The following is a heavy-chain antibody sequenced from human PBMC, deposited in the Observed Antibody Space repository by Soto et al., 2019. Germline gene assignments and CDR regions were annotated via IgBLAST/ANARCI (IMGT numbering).Heavy chain of an antibody. CDR2: ISSSSSYI. V-gene: IGHV3-21*01. Sequence: PGGSLRLSCAASGFTFSSYSMNWVRQAPGKGLEWVSSISSSSSYIYYADSVKGRFTISRDNAKNSLYLQMNSLRAEDTAVYYCARAPAVHNYYYYYGMDVWGQGTTVTVSS. D-gene: IGHD2-2*01. J-gene: IGHJ6*02. CDR1: GFTFSSYS. CDR3: ARAPAVHNYYYYYGMDV.